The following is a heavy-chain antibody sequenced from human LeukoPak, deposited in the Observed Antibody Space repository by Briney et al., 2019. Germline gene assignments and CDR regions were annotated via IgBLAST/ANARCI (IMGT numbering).Heavy chain of an antibody. CDR3: ARGTAWYSSSWYFDY. CDR1: GFTFSSYA. D-gene: IGHD6-13*01. Sequence: GGSLRLSCAVSGFTFSSYAMTWVRQAPGKGLEWVSAIGGSGGTTYYADSVKGRFTISRDNSKNTLYVQMNSLRADDTAVYYCARGTAWYSSSWYFDYWGQGTLVTVSS. J-gene: IGHJ4*02. V-gene: IGHV3-23*01. CDR2: IGGSGGTT.